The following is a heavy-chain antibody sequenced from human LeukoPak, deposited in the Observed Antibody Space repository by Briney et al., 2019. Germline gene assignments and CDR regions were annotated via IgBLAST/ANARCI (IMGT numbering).Heavy chain of an antibody. J-gene: IGHJ4*02. D-gene: IGHD4-23*01. CDR3: ARDGADYGGNYNYFDY. CDR1: GFTFSSYA. CDR2: ISYDGSNK. V-gene: IGHV3-30*04. Sequence: AGGSLRLSCAASGFTFSSYAMHWVRQAPGKGLEWVAVISYDGSNKYYADSVKGRFTISRDSSKNTLYLQMNSLRAEDTAVYYCARDGADYGGNYNYFDYWGQGTLVTVSS.